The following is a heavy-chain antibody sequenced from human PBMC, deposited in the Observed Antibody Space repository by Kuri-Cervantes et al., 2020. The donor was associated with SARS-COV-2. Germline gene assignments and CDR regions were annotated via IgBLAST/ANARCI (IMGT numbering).Heavy chain of an antibody. CDR3: ARDLSTVLGEDYFDY. D-gene: IGHD2-8*01. CDR2: IWYDGSNK. Sequence: GESLKISCEASGFTFVSHAMHWVRQAPGKGLEWVAVIWYDGSNKYYADSVKGRFTISRDNSKNTLYLQMNSLRAEDTAVYYCARDLSTVLGEDYFDYWGQGTLVTVSS. CDR1: GFTFVSHA. J-gene: IGHJ4*02. V-gene: IGHV3-33*08.